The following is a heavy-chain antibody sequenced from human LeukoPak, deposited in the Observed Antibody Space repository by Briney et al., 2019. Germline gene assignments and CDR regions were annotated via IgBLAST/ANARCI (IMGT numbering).Heavy chain of an antibody. V-gene: IGHV4-59*01. CDR1: GGSISSYY. CDR2: IYYSGST. CDR3: ARGGWHFDY. J-gene: IGHJ4*02. Sequence: SETLSLTCTASGGSISSYYWTWIRQPPGKGLEWIGYIYYSGSTNYNPSLKSRVTISVDTSKNQFSLKLNSVTAADTAVYYCARGGWHFDYWGQGTLVTVSS. D-gene: IGHD3-22*01.